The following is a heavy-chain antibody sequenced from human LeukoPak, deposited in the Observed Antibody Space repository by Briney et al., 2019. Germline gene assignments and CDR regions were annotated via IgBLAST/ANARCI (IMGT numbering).Heavy chain of an antibody. D-gene: IGHD1-1*01. CDR2: IGISSGNT. Sequence: GRSLRLSRAAAGFTFSAYSMNWVRPAAGEGLGWISWIGISSGNTKYADSVKGRFTISGDNAKNSLYLQMNSLRVEDTAVYYCARDHNYAFDNWGQATLVTDSS. J-gene: IGHJ4*02. CDR3: ARDHNYAFDN. V-gene: IGHV3-48*04. CDR1: GFTFSAYS.